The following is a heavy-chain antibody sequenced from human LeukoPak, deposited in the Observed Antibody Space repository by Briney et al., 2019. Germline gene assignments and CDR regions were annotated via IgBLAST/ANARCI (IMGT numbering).Heavy chain of an antibody. V-gene: IGHV4-34*01. J-gene: IGHJ6*02. D-gene: IGHD3-22*01. CDR2: INHSGST. CDR1: GGPFSGYY. Sequence: EPLSLTCAVNGGPFSGYYWSWIRKPPGKGLEWIGEINHSGSTNYTPSLKSRVTISVDTSKKQFSLKLSSVTAAGTAVYYCARGTYYYDSSGYYSLYYYYYGMDVWGQGTTVTVSS. CDR3: ARGTYYYDSSGYYSLYYYYYGMDV.